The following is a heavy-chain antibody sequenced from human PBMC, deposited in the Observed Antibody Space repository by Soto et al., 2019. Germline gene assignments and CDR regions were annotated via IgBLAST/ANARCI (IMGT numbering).Heavy chain of an antibody. CDR2: IYYTGNT. V-gene: IGHV4-59*08. CDR1: GGSISSYY. Sequence: PSETLSLTCIVSGGSISSYYWSWIRQSPGKGLEWIGYIYYTGNTNYNPSLRSRVTISLDTSKNQFSLNLNSVTAADTAVYYCARGVGSGSYYLVWGQGTLVTVSS. J-gene: IGHJ4*02. D-gene: IGHD3-10*01. CDR3: ARGVGSGSYYLV.